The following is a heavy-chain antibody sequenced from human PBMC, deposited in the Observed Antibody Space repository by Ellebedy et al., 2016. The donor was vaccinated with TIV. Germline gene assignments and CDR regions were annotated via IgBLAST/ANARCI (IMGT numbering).Heavy chain of an antibody. Sequence: PGGSLRLSCAASKFTFRKYWMHWVRQTPGKGLVWVSRINSDGTNIDYADSVKGRFTISRDNAKNTLYLQMNSLRAEDTAVYYCTRGNDYENDVFDIWGQGTMVTVSS. V-gene: IGHV3-74*01. CDR1: KFTFRKYW. D-gene: IGHD1-1*01. CDR3: TRGNDYENDVFDI. CDR2: INSDGTNI. J-gene: IGHJ3*02.